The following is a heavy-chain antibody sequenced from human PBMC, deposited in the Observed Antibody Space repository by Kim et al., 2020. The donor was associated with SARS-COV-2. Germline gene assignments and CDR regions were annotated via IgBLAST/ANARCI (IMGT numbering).Heavy chain of an antibody. J-gene: IGHJ4*02. Sequence: NYNPGLKSRVHITVSTSKNQFYLKLSSVTAADTAVYDCSRGAPLAGIEDCWGQGTLVTVSS. D-gene: IGHD7-27*01. V-gene: IGHV4-59*09. CDR3: SRGAPLAGIEDC.